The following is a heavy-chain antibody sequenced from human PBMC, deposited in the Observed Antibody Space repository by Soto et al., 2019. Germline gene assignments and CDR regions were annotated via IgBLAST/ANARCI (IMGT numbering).Heavy chain of an antibody. J-gene: IGHJ5*02. CDR2: INPNSGGT. CDR1: GYTFTGYY. CDR3: ARENELWFGELSNQWFDP. Sequence: ASVKVSCKASGYTFTGYYMHWVRQAPGQGLEWMGWINPNSGGTNYAQKFQGWVTMTRDTSISTAYMELSRLRSDDTAVYYCARENELWFGELSNQWFDPWGQGTLVTVSS. V-gene: IGHV1-2*04. D-gene: IGHD3-10*01.